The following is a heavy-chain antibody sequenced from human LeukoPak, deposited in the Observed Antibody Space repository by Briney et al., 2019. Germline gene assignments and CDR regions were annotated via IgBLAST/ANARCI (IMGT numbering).Heavy chain of an antibody. CDR1: GYTFTSYD. CDR2: MNPNSGNT. Sequence: GVSVKVSCKASGYTFTSYDINWVRQATGQGLEWMGWMNPNSGNTGYAQKFQGRVTITRSTSIGTAYMELSSLTSEDAAVYYCARACISCLHDAFDIWGQGTMVTVSS. D-gene: IGHD2-8*01. CDR3: ARACISCLHDAFDI. V-gene: IGHV1-8*01. J-gene: IGHJ3*02.